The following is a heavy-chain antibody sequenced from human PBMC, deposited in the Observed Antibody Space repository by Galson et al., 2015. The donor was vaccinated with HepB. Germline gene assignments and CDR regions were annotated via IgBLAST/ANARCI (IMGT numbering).Heavy chain of an antibody. CDR1: GGSISNYY. D-gene: IGHD2-2*01. Sequence: ETLSLTCTVSGGSISNYYWSWIRQSAEKGLEWIGRLYSSGATNYNSPFKSRVTMSVDTSKNQFSLRLSSVTAADTAVYYCASDIGYGAHCSSTTCYSCGMDVWGQGTTVTVSS. CDR2: LYSSGAT. CDR3: ASDIGYGAHCSSTTCYSCGMDV. J-gene: IGHJ6*02. V-gene: IGHV4-4*07.